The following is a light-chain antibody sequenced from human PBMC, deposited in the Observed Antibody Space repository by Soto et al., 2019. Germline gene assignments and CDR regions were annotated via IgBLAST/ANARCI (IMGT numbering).Light chain of an antibody. CDR2: KAS. V-gene: IGKV1-5*03. J-gene: IGKJ1*01. CDR3: QQYDTYWT. CDR1: QSISNW. Sequence: DIQVTQSPSTLSASVGDRVTITCRASQSISNWLAWYQQKPGKAPKLLIYKASSLETGVPSRFSGSRSGTEVTLTISSLQPDDFATYYCQQYDTYWTFGQGTKVEIK.